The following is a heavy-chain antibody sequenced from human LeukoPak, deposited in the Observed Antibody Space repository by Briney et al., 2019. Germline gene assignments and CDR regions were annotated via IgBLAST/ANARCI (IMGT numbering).Heavy chain of an antibody. Sequence: PGGSLRLSCAASGFTFSSYAMSWVRQAPGKGLEWVSAISGSGGSTYYADSVKGRFTISRDNSKNTLYLQMNSLRAKDTAVYYCAKDGVEYYYDSSGPPPDAFDIWGQGTMVTVSS. J-gene: IGHJ3*02. V-gene: IGHV3-23*01. D-gene: IGHD3-22*01. CDR2: ISGSGGST. CDR3: AKDGVEYYYDSSGPPPDAFDI. CDR1: GFTFSSYA.